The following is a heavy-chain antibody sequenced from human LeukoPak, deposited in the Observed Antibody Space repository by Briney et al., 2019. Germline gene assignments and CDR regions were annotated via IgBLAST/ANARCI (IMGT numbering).Heavy chain of an antibody. J-gene: IGHJ4*02. CDR1: GFTFSSYS. D-gene: IGHD3-22*01. CDR3: ARAHRYYDSSGYYYANSEEYDY. CDR2: ISSSSSYI. V-gene: IGHV3-21*01. Sequence: PGGSLRLSCAASGFTFSSYSMNWVRQAPGKGLEWVSSISSSSSYIYYADSVKGRFTISRDNAKNSLYLQMNSLRAEDTAVYYCARAHRYYDSSGYYYANSEEYDYWGQGTLVTVSS.